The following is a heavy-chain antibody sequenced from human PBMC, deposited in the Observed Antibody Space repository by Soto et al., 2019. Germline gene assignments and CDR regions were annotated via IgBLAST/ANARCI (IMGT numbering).Heavy chain of an antibody. Sequence: QVQLVQSGAEVKKPGASVKVSCKTSGYTFTSYHISWVRQAPGQGLEWLGWISAYSIKTNYAQKFQGRVTMTTDTLPSTAYMELRSLRSDDTAVYYCARDAPPTDYWGQGTLVTVSS. V-gene: IGHV1-18*01. CDR1: GYTFTSYH. CDR2: ISAYSIKT. CDR3: ARDAPPTDY. J-gene: IGHJ4*02.